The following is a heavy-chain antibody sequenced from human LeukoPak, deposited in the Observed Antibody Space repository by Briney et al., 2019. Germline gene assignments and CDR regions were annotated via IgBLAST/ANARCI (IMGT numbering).Heavy chain of an antibody. CDR3: ARNSGGRWDNWFDP. V-gene: IGHV3-7*05. Sequence: PGGSLRLSCAASGFTLFNYWMSWVRQAPGKGLEWVANIKQDGSAKYYVDSVRGRFTISRDSAKDSLYLHMNSLRAEDTAVYYCARNSGGRWDNWFDPWGQGTLVTVSS. CDR2: IKQDGSAK. J-gene: IGHJ5*02. D-gene: IGHD2-15*01. CDR1: GFTLFNYW.